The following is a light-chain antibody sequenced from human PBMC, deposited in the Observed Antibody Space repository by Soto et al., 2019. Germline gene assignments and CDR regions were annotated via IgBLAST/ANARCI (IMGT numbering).Light chain of an antibody. J-gene: IGKJ4*01. V-gene: IGKV1-5*03. Sequence: DLQVTKFPSAPAASLANRFTISYLSSQSISSWLGWYQQKPGKAPKLLIYKASSLESGVASRFSGSGSGTEFALTISSLQPDDFGSDYCQQYNSYFLTFGGGTKVDMK. CDR3: QQYNSYFLT. CDR1: QSISSW. CDR2: KAS.